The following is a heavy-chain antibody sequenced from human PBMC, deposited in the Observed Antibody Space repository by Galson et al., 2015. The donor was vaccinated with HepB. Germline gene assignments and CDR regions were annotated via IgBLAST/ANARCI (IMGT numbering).Heavy chain of an antibody. CDR2: ISGSGGST. V-gene: IGHV3-23*01. D-gene: IGHD3-22*01. J-gene: IGHJ4*02. CDR1: GFTFSSYA. Sequence: SLRLSCAASGFTFSSYAMSWVRQAPGKGLEWVSAISGSGGSTYYADSVKGRFTISRDNSKNTLYLQMNNLRAEDTAVYYCAKKGKYYYDSSGYYYDYWGQGTLVTVSS. CDR3: AKKGKYYYDSSGYYYDY.